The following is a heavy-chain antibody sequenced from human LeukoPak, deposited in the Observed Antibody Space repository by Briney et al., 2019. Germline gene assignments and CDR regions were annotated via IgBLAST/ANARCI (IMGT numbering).Heavy chain of an antibody. CDR2: ISWNSGSI. Sequence: PGGSLRLSCAASGFTFDDYAMHWVRQAPGKGLEWVSGISWNSGSIGYADSVKGRFTISRDNAKNSLYLQMNSLRAEDTALYYCAKDRGYQLLLRYFDYWGQGTLVTVSS. CDR1: GFTFDDYA. V-gene: IGHV3-9*01. CDR3: AKDRGYQLLLRYFDY. D-gene: IGHD2-2*01. J-gene: IGHJ4*02.